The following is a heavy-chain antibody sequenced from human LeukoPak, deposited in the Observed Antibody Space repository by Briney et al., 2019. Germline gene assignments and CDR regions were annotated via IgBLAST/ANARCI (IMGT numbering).Heavy chain of an antibody. CDR3: AKDTTSRRGYNFDC. Sequence: GGSLRLSCAASGFTFNTYNMNWVRQAPGKGLEWISYISSSGSTIYYADSVRGRFTISRDNAKNSLYLQMDGLRPEDTALYYCAKDTTSRRGYNFDCWGQGTLVTVSS. J-gene: IGHJ4*02. CDR1: GFTFNTYN. CDR2: ISSSGSTI. D-gene: IGHD6-25*01. V-gene: IGHV3-48*04.